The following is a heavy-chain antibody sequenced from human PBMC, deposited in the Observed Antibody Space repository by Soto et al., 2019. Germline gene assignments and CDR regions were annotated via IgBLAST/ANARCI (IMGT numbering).Heavy chain of an antibody. D-gene: IGHD3-22*01. J-gene: IGHJ4*02. CDR1: GYSFTSYW. CDR2: IYPGDSDT. V-gene: IGHV5-51*01. Sequence: GESLKISSKGSGYSFTSYWIGWVRQMPGKGLEWMGIIYPGDSDTRYSPSFQGQVTISADKSISTAYLQWSSLKASDTAMYYCASSAADYYDSSGYHDYWGQGTLVTVSS. CDR3: ASSAADYYDSSGYHDY.